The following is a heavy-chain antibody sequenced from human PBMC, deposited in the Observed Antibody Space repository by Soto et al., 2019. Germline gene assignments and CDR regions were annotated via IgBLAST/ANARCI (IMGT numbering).Heavy chain of an antibody. Sequence: SVKVSCKAAGGTFSSYAISWVRQAPGQGLEWMGGIIPIFGTANYAQKFQGRVTITADESTSTAYMELSSLRSEDTAVYYCARSPVSIVGATTDYYGMDVWGQGTTVTVSS. CDR3: ARSPVSIVGATTDYYGMDV. D-gene: IGHD1-26*01. CDR2: IIPIFGTA. V-gene: IGHV1-69*13. CDR1: GGTFSSYA. J-gene: IGHJ6*02.